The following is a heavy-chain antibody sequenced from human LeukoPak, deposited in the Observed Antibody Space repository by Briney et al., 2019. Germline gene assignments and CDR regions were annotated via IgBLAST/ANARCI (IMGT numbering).Heavy chain of an antibody. V-gene: IGHV1-18*01. CDR3: AIDQAPRMITFGGPRRWFDP. Sequence: ASVKVSCKASGYTFTSYGISWVRQAPGQGLEWMGWISTYNGNTNYAQKLQGRVTMTTDTSTSTAYMELRSLRSDDTAVYYCAIDQAPRMITFGGPRRWFDPWGQGTLVTVSS. J-gene: IGHJ5*02. CDR1: GYTFTSYG. CDR2: ISTYNGNT. D-gene: IGHD3-16*01.